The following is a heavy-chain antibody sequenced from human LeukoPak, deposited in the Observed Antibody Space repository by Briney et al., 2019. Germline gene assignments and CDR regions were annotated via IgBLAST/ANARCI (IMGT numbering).Heavy chain of an antibody. CDR1: GNYW. CDR2: INSDGSWT. V-gene: IGHV3-74*01. J-gene: IGHJ4*02. Sequence: GGSLRLSCAASGNYWMHWVRQAPGKGLVWVSHINSDGSWTSYADSVKGRFTISKDNAKNTVYLQMNNLRAEDTAVYYCARDTDTVTTILDYWGQGTLVTVSS. D-gene: IGHD4-17*01. CDR3: ARDTDTVTTILDY.